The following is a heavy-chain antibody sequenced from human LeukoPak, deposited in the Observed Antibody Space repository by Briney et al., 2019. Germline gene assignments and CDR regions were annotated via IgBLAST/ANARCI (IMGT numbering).Heavy chain of an antibody. CDR1: GFTFSSYG. CDR3: ATEAPEIPGNWNVPHRFNWFDP. J-gene: IGHJ5*02. CDR2: ISYDGSSK. D-gene: IGHD1-1*01. Sequence: QPGRSLRLSCAASGFTFSSYGMHWVRQAPGKGLEWVALISYDGSSKYYADSVKGQFTISRDNSKNTLYLQMNSLRAEDTAVYYCATEAPEIPGNWNVPHRFNWFDPWGQGTLVTVSS. V-gene: IGHV3-30*03.